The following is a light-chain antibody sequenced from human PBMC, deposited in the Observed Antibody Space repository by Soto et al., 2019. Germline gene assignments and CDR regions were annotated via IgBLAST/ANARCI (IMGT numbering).Light chain of an antibody. Sequence: DIQMTQSPSSLSASVGDRVTITCQASQDISNYLNLYQQKPGKAPKLLIYDASNLETGVPSRFSGSGSGTDFTFTISSLQPEDIATYYCQQYGNLLATFGGGTKVDIK. CDR3: QQYGNLLAT. V-gene: IGKV1-33*01. CDR2: DAS. CDR1: QDISNY. J-gene: IGKJ4*01.